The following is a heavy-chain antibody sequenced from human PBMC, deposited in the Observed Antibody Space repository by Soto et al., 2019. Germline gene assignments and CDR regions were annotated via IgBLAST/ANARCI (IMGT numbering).Heavy chain of an antibody. CDR3: ARVKGGYSYGSLYYYYGMDV. D-gene: IGHD5-18*01. J-gene: IGHJ6*02. V-gene: IGHV1-69*13. CDR1: GGTFSTYA. CDR2: IIPIFGTA. Sequence: SVKVSCKASGGTFSTYAISWVRQAPGQGLEWMGGIIPIFGTANYAQKFQGRVTITADESTSTAYMELSSLRSEDTAVYYCARVKGGYSYGSLYYYYGMDVWGQGTTVTFS.